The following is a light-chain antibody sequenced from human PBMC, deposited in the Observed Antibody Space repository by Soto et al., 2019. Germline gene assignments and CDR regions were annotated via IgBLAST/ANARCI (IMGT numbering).Light chain of an antibody. CDR2: YDD. CDR3: AAWDDSLNGVI. CDR1: RSNIGDNA. J-gene: IGLJ2*01. Sequence: QSVLTQPPSVSDAPRQRVTISCSGSRSNIGDNAVNWYQQLPGKAPKLLIYYDDLLPSGVSDRFSGSKSGTSASLAISGLKSEDEADYYCAAWDDSLNGVIFGGGTNLT. V-gene: IGLV1-36*01.